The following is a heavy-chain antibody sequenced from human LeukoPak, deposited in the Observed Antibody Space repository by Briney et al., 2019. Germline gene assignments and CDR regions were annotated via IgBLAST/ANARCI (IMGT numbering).Heavy chain of an antibody. D-gene: IGHD2-15*01. CDR3: ARHHGATLYFDY. V-gene: IGHV4-59*08. Sequence: PSETLSLTCTVSGGSISSYYWSWLRQPPGKGLEWIGYIYYSGSTNYNPSLKSRVTISVDTSKNQFPLTLSSVTAADTAVYYCARHHGATLYFDYWGQGTLVTVSS. CDR2: IYYSGST. J-gene: IGHJ4*02. CDR1: GGSISSYY.